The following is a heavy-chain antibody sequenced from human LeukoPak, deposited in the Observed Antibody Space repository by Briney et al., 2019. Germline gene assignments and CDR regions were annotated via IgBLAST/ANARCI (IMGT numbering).Heavy chain of an antibody. CDR3: ARAQITTSGSNWFDP. CDR2: IYYSGST. V-gene: IGHV4-59*01. D-gene: IGHD4-11*01. Sequence: SETLSLTCTVSGGSISSYYWSWIRQPPGEGLEWIGYIYYSGSTNYNPSLKSRVTISVDTSKNQFSLKLSSVTAADTAVYYCARAQITTSGSNWFDPWGQGTLVTVSS. CDR1: GGSISSYY. J-gene: IGHJ5*02.